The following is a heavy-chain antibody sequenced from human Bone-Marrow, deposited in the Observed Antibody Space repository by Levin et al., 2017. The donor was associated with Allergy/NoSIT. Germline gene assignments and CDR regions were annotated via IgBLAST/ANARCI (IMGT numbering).Heavy chain of an antibody. CDR3: ACPYGLPDVDV. Sequence: SVKVSCKISGGNFNTYGFNWVRQAPGQGLEWMGGIIPLFDSPHYSQKFKDRVTIIADKSSTTVYMELSSLTSEDTAIYFCACPYGLPDVDVWCQGTAVIVSS. CDR1: GGNFNTYG. CDR2: IIPLFDSP. J-gene: IGHJ6*02. V-gene: IGHV1-69*06. D-gene: IGHD4-17*01.